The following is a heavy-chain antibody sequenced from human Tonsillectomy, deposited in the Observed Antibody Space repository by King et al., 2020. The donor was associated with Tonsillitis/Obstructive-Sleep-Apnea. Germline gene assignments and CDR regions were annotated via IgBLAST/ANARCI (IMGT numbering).Heavy chain of an antibody. V-gene: IGHV5-51*01. Sequence: AQLVQSGAEVKKPGESLNISCKGSGDTFTSNWIGWVRQVPGKGLEWMGIIYPGDSDTRYSPSFQGQVTFSVDKSINTAYLQWSSLKASDSAMYYCARWVGCSINIFYGDFAYGGQEPLAPAPS. J-gene: IGHJ4*02. CDR1: GDTFTSNW. CDR3: ARWVGCSINIFYGDFAY. CDR2: IYPGDSDT. D-gene: IGHD3-3*02.